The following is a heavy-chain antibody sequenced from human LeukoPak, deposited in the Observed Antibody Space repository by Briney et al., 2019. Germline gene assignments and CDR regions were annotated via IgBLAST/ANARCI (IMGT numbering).Heavy chain of an antibody. CDR1: GDGISDIY. Sequence: PSETLSLTCAVSGDGISDIYWSWIRQPPGKGLEWIGFIHTSGSTHYIPSLKSRVTMSVDTSKNQFSLKLSSVTAADTAVYNCAKLVYSLDGSGHNWFDPWGQGALVTVSS. D-gene: IGHD2-15*01. V-gene: IGHV4-4*09. J-gene: IGHJ5*02. CDR3: AKLVYSLDGSGHNWFDP. CDR2: IHTSGST.